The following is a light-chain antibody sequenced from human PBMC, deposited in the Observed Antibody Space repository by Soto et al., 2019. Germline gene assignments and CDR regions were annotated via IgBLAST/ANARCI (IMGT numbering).Light chain of an antibody. J-gene: IGKJ4*01. CDR2: DAS. Sequence: EIVLKQSPDTLSLSPGERATLSCRASQSVKNNYLAWYQQKPGQPPRFLIYDASSRATGIPDRFSGSGSGTDFTIKISRMETEDVEVYYCQQYGSTPLTCGGGTKVDIK. V-gene: IGKV3-20*01. CDR1: QSVKNNY. CDR3: QQYGSTPLT.